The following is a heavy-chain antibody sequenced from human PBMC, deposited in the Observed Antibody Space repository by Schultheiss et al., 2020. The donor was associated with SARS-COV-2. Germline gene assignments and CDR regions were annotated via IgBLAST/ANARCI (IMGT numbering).Heavy chain of an antibody. CDR2: ISAYNGNT. CDR3: ARVPPTRYCSGGSCYWFDP. J-gene: IGHJ5*02. CDR1: GYTFTSYG. V-gene: IGHV1-18*01. Sequence: ASVKVSCKASGYTFTSYGISWVRQAPGQGLEWMGWISAYNGNTNYAQKLQGRVTMTTDTSTSTAYMELRSLRSDDTAVYYCARVPPTRYCSGGSCYWFDPWGQRTLVTVSS. D-gene: IGHD2-15*01.